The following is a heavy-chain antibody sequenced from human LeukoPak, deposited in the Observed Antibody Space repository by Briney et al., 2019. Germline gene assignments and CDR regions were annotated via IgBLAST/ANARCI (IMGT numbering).Heavy chain of an antibody. CDR2: MNPNSGNT. V-gene: IGHV1-8*01. Sequence: GASVKVSCKASGYTFTSYDINWMRQAPGQGLEWVGWMNPNSGNTGYAQTFQGKLTMTRNTSIKTAYMELSSLRSEDTAVYYCARDNSVEDTAWWFDPWGQGTLVTVSS. CDR1: GYTFTSYD. CDR3: ARDNSVEDTAWWFDP. D-gene: IGHD4-23*01. J-gene: IGHJ5*02.